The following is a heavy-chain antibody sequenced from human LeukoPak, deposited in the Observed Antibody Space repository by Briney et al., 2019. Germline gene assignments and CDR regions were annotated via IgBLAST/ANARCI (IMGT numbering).Heavy chain of an antibody. Sequence: PSETLSLTCTVSGGSISSSSYYWGWIRQPPGKGLEWIGSIYYSGSTYYNPSLKSRVTISIDTSKNQFSLKLSSVTAADTAFYYCARDQIGVYGDYRTRGYFDFWGQGTLVTVSS. V-gene: IGHV4-39*07. D-gene: IGHD4-17*01. CDR1: GGSISSSSYY. CDR3: ARDQIGVYGDYRTRGYFDF. CDR2: IYYSGST. J-gene: IGHJ4*02.